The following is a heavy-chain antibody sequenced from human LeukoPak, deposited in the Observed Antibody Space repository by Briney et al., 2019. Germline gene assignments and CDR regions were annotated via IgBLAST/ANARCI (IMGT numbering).Heavy chain of an antibody. Sequence: GESLKISCKGSGYRFTNSWVGWVRQMPGKGLEWMGIIYPGDSDTRYSPSFQGQVTISADKSISTAYLQWSSLKASDAAMYYCARHNTVTTGSFDIWGQGTMVTVSS. D-gene: IGHD4-17*01. CDR3: ARHNTVTTGSFDI. V-gene: IGHV5-51*01. J-gene: IGHJ3*02. CDR2: IYPGDSDT. CDR1: GYRFTNSW.